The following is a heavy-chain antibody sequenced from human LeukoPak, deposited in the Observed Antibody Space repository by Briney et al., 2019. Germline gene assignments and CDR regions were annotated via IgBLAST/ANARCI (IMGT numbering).Heavy chain of an antibody. CDR3: ARGHTAVTRHFDF. CDR1: GFTFDDYG. V-gene: IGHV3-20*04. J-gene: IGHJ4*02. CDR2: INWNGDST. Sequence: RPGGSLRLSSAASGFTFDDYGMSWVRQAPGKGPEWVSDINWNGDSTGYADSVKGRFTISRDNAKNSLYLQMNSLRAEDTALYYCARGHTAVTRHFDFWGQGTLVTVSS. D-gene: IGHD4-17*01.